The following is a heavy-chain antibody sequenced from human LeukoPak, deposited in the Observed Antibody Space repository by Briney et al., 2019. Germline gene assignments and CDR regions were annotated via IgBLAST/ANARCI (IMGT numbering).Heavy chain of an antibody. CDR3: ARAHVNSSFDY. CDR1: GGSFSGYY. D-gene: IGHD4-11*01. Sequence: SETLSLTCAVYGGSFSGYYWSWIRQPPGKGPEWIGEINHSGSTNYNPSLKSRVTISVDTSKNQFSLKLSSVTAADTAVYYCARAHVNSSFDYWGQGTLVTVSS. J-gene: IGHJ4*02. CDR2: INHSGST. V-gene: IGHV4-34*01.